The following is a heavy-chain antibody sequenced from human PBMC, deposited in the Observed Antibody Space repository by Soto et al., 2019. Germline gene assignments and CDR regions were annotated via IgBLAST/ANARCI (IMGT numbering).Heavy chain of an antibody. D-gene: IGHD2-15*01. CDR2: INAGNGNT. J-gene: IGHJ5*02. CDR1: GYTFTSYA. V-gene: IGHV1-3*05. Sequence: QVQLVQSGAEEKKPGASVKVSCKASGYTFTSYAMHWVRQAPGQRLEWMGWINAGNGNTKYSQKFQGRVTITRDTSASTAYMELSRLRSEDTAVYYCARVKVYCSGGSCYSSVWFDPWGQGTLVTVSS. CDR3: ARVKVYCSGGSCYSSVWFDP.